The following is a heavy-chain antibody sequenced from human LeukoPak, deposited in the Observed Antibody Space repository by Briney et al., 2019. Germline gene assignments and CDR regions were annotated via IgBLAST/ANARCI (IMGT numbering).Heavy chain of an antibody. D-gene: IGHD3/OR15-3a*01. J-gene: IGHJ4*02. CDR2: IYYGGST. CDR1: GGSISTYY. Sequence: SETLSLTCTVSGGSISTYYWSSIRQPPGKGLEWIGYIYYGGSTNYNPSLKSRVTISVDTSKNQFSLKLSSVTAADTAVYYCARDHFGPFEYWGQGTLVTVSS. CDR3: ARDHFGPFEY. V-gene: IGHV4-59*01.